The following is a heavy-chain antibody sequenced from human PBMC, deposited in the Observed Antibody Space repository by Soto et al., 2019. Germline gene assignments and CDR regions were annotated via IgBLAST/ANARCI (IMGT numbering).Heavy chain of an antibody. D-gene: IGHD1-26*01. J-gene: IGHJ4*02. CDR1: RFPFMRHW. V-gene: IGHV3-74*01. Sequence: ACSLKISCAASRFPFMRHWMHWVRLAPGKGLVWVSRISGDGSSTHYADSVKGRFTISRDNAKNTLHLQMNSLRAEDTAVYYCARGGNYICDYWGQGTLVTVSA. CDR3: ARGGNYICDY. CDR2: ISGDGSST.